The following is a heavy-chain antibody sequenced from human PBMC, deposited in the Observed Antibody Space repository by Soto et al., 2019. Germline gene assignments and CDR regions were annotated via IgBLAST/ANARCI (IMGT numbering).Heavy chain of an antibody. J-gene: IGHJ4*02. Sequence: AASVKVSCKASGYTFTGYYMHWVRQAPGQGLEWMGWINPNSGGTNYAQKFQGRVTMTRDTSISTAYMELSRLRSDDTAVYYCAGVYSSGWHFDYWGQGTLVTVSS. CDR3: AGVYSSGWHFDY. D-gene: IGHD6-19*01. CDR2: INPNSGGT. V-gene: IGHV1-2*02. CDR1: GYTFTGYY.